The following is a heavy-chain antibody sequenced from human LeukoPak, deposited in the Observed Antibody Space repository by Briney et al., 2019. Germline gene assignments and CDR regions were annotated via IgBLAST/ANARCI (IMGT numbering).Heavy chain of an antibody. CDR3: ASSTMTDGLTQH. CDR2: ISAYNGNT. CDR1: GYTFTSYG. J-gene: IGHJ1*01. V-gene: IGHV1-18*01. Sequence: ASVKVSCKASGYTFTSYGISWVRQAPGQGLEWMGWISAYNGNTNYAQKLQGRVTMTTDTSTSTAYMELRSLRSDDTAVYYCASSTMTDGLTQHWGLGTLVTVSS. D-gene: IGHD3-22*01.